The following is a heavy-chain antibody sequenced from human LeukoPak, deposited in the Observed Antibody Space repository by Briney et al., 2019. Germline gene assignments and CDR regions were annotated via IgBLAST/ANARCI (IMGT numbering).Heavy chain of an antibody. CDR1: GFTFRSHS. D-gene: IGHD1-26*01. CDR2: ISGSGGST. CDR3: AKEMYSGSYSASNDY. Sequence: GGSLRLSCKASGFTFRSHSLNWVRQAPGKGPEWVSAISGSGGSTYYADSVKGRFTISRDNSKNTLYLQMNSLRAEDTAVYYCAKEMYSGSYSASNDYWGQGTLVAVSS. J-gene: IGHJ4*02. V-gene: IGHV3-23*01.